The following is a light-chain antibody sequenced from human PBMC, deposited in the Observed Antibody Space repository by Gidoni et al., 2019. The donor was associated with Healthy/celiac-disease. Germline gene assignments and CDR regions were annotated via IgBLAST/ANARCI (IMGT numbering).Light chain of an antibody. CDR3: QAWDSSVV. V-gene: IGLV3-1*01. CDR2: QDS. J-gene: IGLJ2*01. Sequence: HELTPPPSVSVAPGQTASITCSGAKLGDKYACWYQQKPGQSHVLVIYQDSKRPSGIPERVSGSNSGNTATLTISGTQAMDKADYYCQAWDSSVVFGGGTKLTVL. CDR1: KLGDKY.